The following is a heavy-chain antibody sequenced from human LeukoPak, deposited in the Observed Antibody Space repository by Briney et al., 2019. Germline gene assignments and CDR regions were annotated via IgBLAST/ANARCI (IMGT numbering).Heavy chain of an antibody. CDR2: IDPSGGST. V-gene: IGHV1-46*01. CDR1: GYTFTSYY. CDR3: ARGAVVPADNYGMDV. D-gene: IGHD2-2*01. Sequence: ASVKVSCKASGYTFTSYYMHWVRQAPGQGLEWMGIIDPSGGSTSYAQKFQGRVTMTRDTSTSTVYMELSSLRSKDTAVYYCARGAVVPADNYGMDVWGQGTTVTVSS. J-gene: IGHJ6*02.